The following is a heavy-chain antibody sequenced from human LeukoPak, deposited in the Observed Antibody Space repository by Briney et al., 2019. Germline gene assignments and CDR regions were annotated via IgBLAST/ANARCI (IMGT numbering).Heavy chain of an antibody. J-gene: IGHJ4*02. CDR2: ISSSSSYT. V-gene: IGHV3-21*04. Sequence: PGGSLRLSCAASGFTFSSYSMNWVRQAPGKGLEWVSSISSSSSYTYYADSVKGRFTISRDNSKNSLYLQMNSLRAEDTALYYCAKEGSVDSGSYHVYYFDYWGQGTLVTVSS. D-gene: IGHD1-26*01. CDR1: GFTFSSYS. CDR3: AKEGSVDSGSYHVYYFDY.